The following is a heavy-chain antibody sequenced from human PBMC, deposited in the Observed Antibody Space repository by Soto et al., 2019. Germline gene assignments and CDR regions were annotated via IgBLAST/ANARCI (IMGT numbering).Heavy chain of an antibody. J-gene: IGHJ6*02. CDR2: IWYDGSNK. Sequence: PGGSLRLSCAASGFTFSSYGMHWVRQAPGKGLEWVAVIWYDGSNKYYADSVKGRFTISRDNSKNTLYLQMNSLRDEDTAVYYCARVVVVIPPGYYYAMDVWGQGTTVTVSS. CDR1: GFTFSSYG. D-gene: IGHD3-22*01. V-gene: IGHV3-33*01. CDR3: ARVVVVIPPGYYYAMDV.